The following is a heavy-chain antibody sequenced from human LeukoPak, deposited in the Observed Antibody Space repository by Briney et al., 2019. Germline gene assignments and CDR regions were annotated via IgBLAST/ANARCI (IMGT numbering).Heavy chain of an antibody. V-gene: IGHV3-49*04. CDR1: GFTFGDYA. CDR2: IRNKAYGGTT. D-gene: IGHD5-18*01. J-gene: IGHJ4*02. Sequence: AGGSLRLSCTASGFTFGDYAMSWVRQAPGKGLEWVGFIRNKAYGGTTEYAASVKGRFTISRDDSKSIAYLQMNSLKTDDTSVYYCTASGYSYGPEYFASWGQGTLVTVSS. CDR3: TASGYSYGPEYFAS.